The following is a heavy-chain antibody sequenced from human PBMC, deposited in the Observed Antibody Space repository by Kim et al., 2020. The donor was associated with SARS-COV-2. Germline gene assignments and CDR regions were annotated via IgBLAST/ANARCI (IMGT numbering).Heavy chain of an antibody. CDR2: ISSSSSTI. J-gene: IGHJ6*02. V-gene: IGHV3-48*02. CDR1: GFTFSSYS. D-gene: IGHD7-27*01. Sequence: GGSLRLSCAASGFTFSSYSMNWVRQAPGKGLEWVSYISSSSSTIYYADSVKGRFTISRDNAKNSLYLQMNSLRDEDTAAYYCAREGPNWGSYYYYYYGMDVWGQGTTVTVSS. CDR3: AREGPNWGSYYYYYYGMDV.